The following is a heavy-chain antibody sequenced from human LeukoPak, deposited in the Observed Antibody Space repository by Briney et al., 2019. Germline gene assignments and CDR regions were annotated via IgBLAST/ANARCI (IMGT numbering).Heavy chain of an antibody. CDR3: ARQGYSYGREPNFDY. Sequence: SETLSLTCAVYGGSFSGYYWSWIRQPPGKGLEWIGEINHSGSTNYNPSLKSRVTISVDTSKNQFSLKLSSVTAADTAVYYCARQGYSYGREPNFDYWGQGTLVTVSS. V-gene: IGHV4-34*01. CDR2: INHSGST. J-gene: IGHJ4*02. D-gene: IGHD5-18*01. CDR1: GGSFSGYY.